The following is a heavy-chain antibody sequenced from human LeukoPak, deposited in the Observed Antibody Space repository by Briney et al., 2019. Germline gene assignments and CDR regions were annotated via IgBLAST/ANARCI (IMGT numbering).Heavy chain of an antibody. CDR1: GGSISGYF. Sequence: SETLSLTCTVSGGSISGYFWSWIRQPAGKGLEWIGRIYISGNTNYNPSLKSRVTMSVDTSKNQFSLKLSSVTAADTAVYYCARDGYYYDSSGYYRFDYWGQGTLVTVSS. V-gene: IGHV4-4*07. J-gene: IGHJ4*02. CDR3: ARDGYYYDSSGYYRFDY. CDR2: IYISGNT. D-gene: IGHD3-22*01.